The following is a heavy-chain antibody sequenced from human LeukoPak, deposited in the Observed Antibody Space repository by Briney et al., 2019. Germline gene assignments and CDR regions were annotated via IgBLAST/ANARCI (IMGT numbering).Heavy chain of an antibody. CDR2: ISGSGSSK. Sequence: PGGSLRLFCAASGFTFSSYAMNWVRQAPGKGLEWVSTISGSGSSKHYADSVEGRLTISRDNSKNTVYLQMNSLRAEDTAIYYCAKLTSASGAYGVDVWGQGTTVTVSS. CDR3: AKLTSASGAYGVDV. CDR1: GFTFSSYA. J-gene: IGHJ6*02. D-gene: IGHD3-10*01. V-gene: IGHV3-23*01.